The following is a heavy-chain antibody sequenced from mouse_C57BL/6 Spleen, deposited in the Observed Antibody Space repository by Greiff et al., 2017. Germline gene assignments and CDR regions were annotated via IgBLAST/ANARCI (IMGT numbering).Heavy chain of an antibody. CDR1: GYTFTSYW. CDR3: ARRDYDYDGGYWYFDV. V-gene: IGHV1-64*01. D-gene: IGHD2-4*01. J-gene: IGHJ1*03. Sequence: QVQLQQPGAELVKPGASVTLSCQASGYTFTSYWMHWVKQRPGQGLEWIGMIHPNSGSTNYNEKFKSKATLTVDKSSSTAYMQLSSLTSEDSAVYYCARRDYDYDGGYWYFDVWGTGTTVTVSS. CDR2: IHPNSGST.